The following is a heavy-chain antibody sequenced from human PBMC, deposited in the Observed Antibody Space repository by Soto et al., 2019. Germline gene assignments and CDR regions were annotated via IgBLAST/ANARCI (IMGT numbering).Heavy chain of an antibody. D-gene: IGHD1-1*01. V-gene: IGHV4-61*01. CDR1: GDSVSTDSYF. CDR2: ISYTGDT. CDR3: ARGPPSWNDRYFDS. J-gene: IGHJ4*02. Sequence: SETLSLTCSVSGDSVSTDSYFWTWIRQPPGKGLEWIAYISYTGDTNYNPSLKSRVTISIDTSRNQFSLTLTSVTAADTAVYHCARGPPSWNDRYFDSWGQGTLVTVSS.